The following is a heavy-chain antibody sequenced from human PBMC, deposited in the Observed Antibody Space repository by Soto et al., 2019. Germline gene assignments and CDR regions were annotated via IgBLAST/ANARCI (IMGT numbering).Heavy chain of an antibody. Sequence: QVQLVQSGAEVKKPGSSVKVSCKASGGTFSSYAISWVRQAPGQGLEWMGGIIPIFGTANYAQKFQGRVTITADESTRTAYMELSSVRSEVRVVYYCAGGVVVVVAATISYFYYYGMDVWGQGTTVTVSS. V-gene: IGHV1-69*01. CDR3: AGGVVVVVAATISYFYYYGMDV. CDR2: IIPIFGTA. D-gene: IGHD2-15*01. CDR1: GGTFSSYA. J-gene: IGHJ6*02.